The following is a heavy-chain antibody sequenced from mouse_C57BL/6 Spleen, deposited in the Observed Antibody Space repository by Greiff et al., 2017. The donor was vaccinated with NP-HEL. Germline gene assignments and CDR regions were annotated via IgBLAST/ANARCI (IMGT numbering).Heavy chain of an antibody. CDR1: GYTFTSYG. D-gene: IGHD1-1*01. J-gene: IGHJ4*01. CDR3: ARKDGSSYERDAMDY. Sequence: VQLQQSGAELARPGASVKLSCKASGYTFTSYGISWVKQRTGQGLEWIGEIYPRSGNTYYNEKFKGKATLTADKSSSTAYMELRRLTSEDSAVYFCARKDGSSYERDAMDYWGQGTSVTVSS. CDR2: IYPRSGNT. V-gene: IGHV1-81*01.